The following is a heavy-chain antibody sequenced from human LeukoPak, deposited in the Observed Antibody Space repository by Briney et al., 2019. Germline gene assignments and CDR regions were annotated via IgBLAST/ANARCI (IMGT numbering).Heavy chain of an antibody. Sequence: SETLSLTCTVSGGSISSGDYYWSWIRQPPGKGLEWIGYIYYSGSTYYNPSLKSRVTISVDRSKNQFSLKLSSVTAADTAVYYCARVVGYSSSWYGYYYYYGMDVWGQGTTVTVSS. V-gene: IGHV4-30-4*01. CDR2: IYYSGST. J-gene: IGHJ6*02. D-gene: IGHD6-13*01. CDR3: ARVVGYSSSWYGYYYYYGMDV. CDR1: GGSISSGDYY.